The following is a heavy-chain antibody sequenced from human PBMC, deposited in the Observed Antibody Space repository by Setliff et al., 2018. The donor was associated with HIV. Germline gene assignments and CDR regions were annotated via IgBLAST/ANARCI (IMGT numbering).Heavy chain of an antibody. Sequence: GESLKISCAVSGFTFSSYGMSWVRQAPGKGLEWISASGSGGDTYYADSVKGRFTISRDQSRSTLYLQMNSLRADDTAVYYCAADVRWPKDAFAFWGQGTMVTVSS. V-gene: IGHV3-23*01. CDR2: SGSGGDT. J-gene: IGHJ3*01. D-gene: IGHD3-10*02. CDR1: GFTFSSYG. CDR3: AADVRWPKDAFAF.